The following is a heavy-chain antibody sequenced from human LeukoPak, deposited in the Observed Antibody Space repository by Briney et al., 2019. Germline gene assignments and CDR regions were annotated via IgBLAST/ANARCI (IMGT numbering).Heavy chain of an antibody. V-gene: IGHV4-39*01. D-gene: IGHD6-13*01. CDR3: ASTYSSSWWAFDY. CDR2: IYYSGRP. Sequence: SETLSLTYTVSVGSISSSSYYWGWIRQPPGKGLEWIGRIYYSGRPYYDPSLKSRVTISVDTSKNQLSLKLSSVTAADTAVYYCASTYSSSWWAFDYWGQGTLVTVSS. CDR1: VGSISSSSYY. J-gene: IGHJ4*02.